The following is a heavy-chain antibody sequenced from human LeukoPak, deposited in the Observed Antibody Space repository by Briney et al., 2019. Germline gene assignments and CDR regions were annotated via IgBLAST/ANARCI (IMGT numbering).Heavy chain of an antibody. V-gene: IGHV1-24*01. CDR3: ATAPAVYSSGWYAGY. Sequence: GASVKVSCKVSGYTLTELSMHWVRQAPGKGLEWMGGFGPEDGETIYAQKFQGRVTMTEDTSTDTAYMELSSLRSEDTAVYYCATAPAVYSSGWYAGYWGQGTLVTVSS. D-gene: IGHD6-19*01. CDR2: FGPEDGET. CDR1: GYTLTELS. J-gene: IGHJ4*02.